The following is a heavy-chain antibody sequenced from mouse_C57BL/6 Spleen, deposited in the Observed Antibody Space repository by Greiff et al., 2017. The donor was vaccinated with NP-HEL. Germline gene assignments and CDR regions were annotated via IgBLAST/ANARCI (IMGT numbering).Heavy chain of an antibody. CDR3: QIDDGNYEDYFDY. Sequence: VQLHQPGAELVKPGASVKLSCKASGYTFTSYWMHWVKQRPGRGLEWIGRIATNSGGTKYNEKLKRKATLTVDKPSSTAYKQLSSLTSEDSAVDYCQIDDGNYEDYFDYWGQGTTRTVSS. V-gene: IGHV1-72*01. CDR2: IATNSGGT. CDR1: GYTFTSYW. D-gene: IGHD2-1*01. J-gene: IGHJ2*01.